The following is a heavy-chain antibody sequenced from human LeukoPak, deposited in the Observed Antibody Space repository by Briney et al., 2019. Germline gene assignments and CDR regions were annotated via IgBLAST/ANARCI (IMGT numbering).Heavy chain of an antibody. Sequence: SETLSLTCTVSGGSISSHYLSWIRQPPGKGLEWIGYIYYSGGTNYNPSLKSRSTKSVDTSKNQFSLKLNYVNDADTAVYYCARVLSGTYYDFWSGYLGGYYYYYMDVWGKGTTVTVSS. CDR3: ARVLSGTYYDFWSGYLGGYYYYYMDV. J-gene: IGHJ6*03. CDR1: GGSISSHY. D-gene: IGHD3-3*01. CDR2: IYYSGGT. V-gene: IGHV4-59*11.